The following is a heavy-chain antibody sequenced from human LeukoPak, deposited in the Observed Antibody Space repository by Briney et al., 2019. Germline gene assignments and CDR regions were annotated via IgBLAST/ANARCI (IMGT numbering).Heavy chain of an antibody. Sequence: GGSLRLSCAASGFTFSSYAMSWVRQAPGKGLEWVSAISGSGGSTYYADPVKGRFTISRDTSKNTLYLQMNILRAENTAVYYCAKGRYSGSYYNWFDPWGQGTLVTVSS. CDR3: AKGRYSGSYYNWFDP. V-gene: IGHV3-23*01. J-gene: IGHJ5*02. D-gene: IGHD1-26*01. CDR1: GFTFSSYA. CDR2: ISGSGGST.